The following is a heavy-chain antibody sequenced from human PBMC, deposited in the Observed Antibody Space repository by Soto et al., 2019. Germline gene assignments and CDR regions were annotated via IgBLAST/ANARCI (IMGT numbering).Heavy chain of an antibody. J-gene: IGHJ4*02. CDR3: ARGEYYDSSGYKN. CDR1: GGSISSGGYS. D-gene: IGHD3-22*01. V-gene: IGHV4-30-2*01. Sequence: QLQLQESGSGLVKPSQTLSLTCAVSGGSISSGGYSWSWMRQPPGKGMEWIGYIYHSGSTYYNPSLKSRVTISVARSKNQFSLKLSSVTAADTAVYYCARGEYYDSSGYKNWGQGTLVTVSS. CDR2: IYHSGST.